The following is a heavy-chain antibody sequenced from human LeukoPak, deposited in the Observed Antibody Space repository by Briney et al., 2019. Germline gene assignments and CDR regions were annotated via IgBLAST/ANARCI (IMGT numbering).Heavy chain of an antibody. CDR2: INHSGST. CDR1: GFTFSSYE. CDR3: ARDRGTWNDDGFDC. Sequence: GSLRLSCTASGFTFSSYEMNWVRQPPGKGLEWIGEINHSGSTNYNPSLKSRVTISVDTSKNQFSLKLSSVTAADTAVYYCARDRGTWNDDGFDCWGQGTLVTVSS. D-gene: IGHD1-1*01. V-gene: IGHV4-34*01. J-gene: IGHJ4*02.